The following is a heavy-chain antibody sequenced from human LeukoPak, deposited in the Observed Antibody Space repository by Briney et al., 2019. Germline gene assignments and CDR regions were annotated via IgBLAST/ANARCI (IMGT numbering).Heavy chain of an antibody. Sequence: ASVNVSCKASGYTFTSYYMHWVRQAPGQGLEWMGIINPSGGSTSYAQKFQGRVTMTRDTSTSTVYMELSSLRSEDTAVYYCARVIEIGGSLDYWGQGTLVTVSS. CDR1: GYTFTSYY. CDR2: INPSGGST. J-gene: IGHJ4*02. V-gene: IGHV1-46*01. D-gene: IGHD1-26*01. CDR3: ARVIEIGGSLDY.